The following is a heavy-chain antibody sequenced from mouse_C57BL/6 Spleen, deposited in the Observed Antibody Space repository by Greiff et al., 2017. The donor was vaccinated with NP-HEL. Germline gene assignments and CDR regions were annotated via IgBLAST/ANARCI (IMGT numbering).Heavy chain of an antibody. V-gene: IGHV1-81*01. CDR2: IYPRSGNT. CDR1: GYTFTSYG. D-gene: IGHD3-3*01. CDR3: ARDDGDPRGWFAY. Sequence: VQLQQSGAELARPGASVKLSCKAPGYTFTSYGISWVKQRTGQGLEWIGEIYPRSGNTYYTEKFKGKATMTADKSSSTAYMELRSLTSEDSAVYFCARDDGDPRGWFAYWGQGTLVTVSA. J-gene: IGHJ3*01.